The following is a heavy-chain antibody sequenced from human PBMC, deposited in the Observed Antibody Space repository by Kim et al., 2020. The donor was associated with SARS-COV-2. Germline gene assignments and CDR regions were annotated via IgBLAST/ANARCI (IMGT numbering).Heavy chain of an antibody. CDR2: ISYDGSNK. V-gene: IGHV3-30*04. D-gene: IGHD6-19*01. Sequence: GGSLRLSCAASGFTFSSYAMHWVRQAPGKGLEWVAVISYDGSNKYYADSVKGRSTISRDNSKNTLYLQMNSLRAEDTAVYYCARDGALKQWLVRYYYYYGMDVWGQGTTVTVSS. J-gene: IGHJ6*02. CDR1: GFTFSSYA. CDR3: ARDGALKQWLVRYYYYYGMDV.